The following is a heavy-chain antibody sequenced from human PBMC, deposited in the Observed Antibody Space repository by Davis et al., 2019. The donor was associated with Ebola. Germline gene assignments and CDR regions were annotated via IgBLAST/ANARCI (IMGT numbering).Heavy chain of an antibody. CDR1: GFTFSSYE. V-gene: IGHV3-48*03. CDR3: ASGGGGYSSSWYVSAWDY. CDR2: ISSSGSTI. J-gene: IGHJ4*02. Sequence: GGSLRLSCAASGFTFSSYEMNWVRQAPGKGLEWVSYISSSGSTIYYADSVKGRFTISRDNAKNSLYLQMNSLRAEDTAVYYCASGGGGYSSSWYVSAWDYWGQGTLVTVSS. D-gene: IGHD6-13*01.